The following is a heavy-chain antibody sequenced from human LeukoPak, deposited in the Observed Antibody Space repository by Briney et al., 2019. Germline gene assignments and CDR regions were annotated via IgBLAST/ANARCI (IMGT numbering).Heavy chain of an antibody. CDR3: AREGFYYGSGTPYYYYMDV. J-gene: IGHJ6*03. D-gene: IGHD3-10*01. CDR2: IYTSGST. Sequence: PSETLSLTCTVSGGSISSYYWSWIRQPAGKGLEWIGRIYTSGSTNYNPSLKSRVTMSVDTSKNQFSLKLSSVTAADTAVYYCAREGFYYGSGTPYYYYMDVWGKGTTVTVSS. V-gene: IGHV4-4*07. CDR1: GGSISSYY.